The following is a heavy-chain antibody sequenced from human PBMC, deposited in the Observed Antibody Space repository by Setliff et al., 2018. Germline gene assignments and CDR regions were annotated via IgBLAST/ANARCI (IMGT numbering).Heavy chain of an antibody. Sequence: GESLKISCKGSGYSFTSYWIGGVRQMPGKGLEWMGIIYPGDSDNRYSPSFQGQVTISADKSISTAYLQWSSLKASDTAMYYCARLATDYGDYESLNYFDYWGQGTLVTVSS. J-gene: IGHJ4*02. CDR2: IYPGDSDN. D-gene: IGHD4-17*01. CDR3: ARLATDYGDYESLNYFDY. V-gene: IGHV5-51*01. CDR1: GYSFTSYW.